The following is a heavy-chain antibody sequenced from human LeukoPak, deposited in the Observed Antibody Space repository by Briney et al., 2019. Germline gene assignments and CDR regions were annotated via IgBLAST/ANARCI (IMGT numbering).Heavy chain of an antibody. V-gene: IGHV4-61*02. J-gene: IGHJ6*02. CDR2: IYTSGST. CDR1: GGSIRSGSYY. CDR3: AREPMDGMDV. Sequence: PSQTLSLTCTVSGGSIRSGSYYWSWIRQPAGKGLEWIGRIYTSGSTNYNPSLKSRVTISVDTSKNQFSLKLSSVTAADTAVYYCAREPMDGMDVWGQGTTVTVSS. D-gene: IGHD2-8*01.